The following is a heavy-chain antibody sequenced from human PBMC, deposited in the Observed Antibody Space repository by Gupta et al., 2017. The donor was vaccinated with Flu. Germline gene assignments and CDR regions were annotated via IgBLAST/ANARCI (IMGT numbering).Heavy chain of an antibody. CDR3: ARSIRDCSSSSCFYY. V-gene: IGHV1-8*01. Sequence: QVQLVQSGAEVKKPGASVKVSCKTSGYTFTTYDINWVRLATGQGLEWLGWMNPNSGNTDYAEKFQGRISMTRNTSISTAYMEVSSLTSEDTAAYYCARSIRDCSSSSCFYYWGQGTLVTVSS. CDR1: GYTFTTYD. J-gene: IGHJ4*02. CDR2: MNPNSGNT. D-gene: IGHD2-2*01.